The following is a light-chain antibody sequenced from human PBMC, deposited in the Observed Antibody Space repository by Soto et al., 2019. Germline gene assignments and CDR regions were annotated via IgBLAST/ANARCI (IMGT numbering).Light chain of an antibody. Sequence: QSVLTQPPSVSGSPGQSVTISCTGSNSDVGSYNRLSWYQQPPGTAPKLMIYEVSNRPSGVPDRFSGSKSGNTASLTISGLQAEDEADYYCTLYTSRSTYVFGTGTRSPS. CDR1: NSDVGSYNR. CDR3: TLYTSRSTYV. J-gene: IGLJ1*01. V-gene: IGLV2-18*01. CDR2: EVS.